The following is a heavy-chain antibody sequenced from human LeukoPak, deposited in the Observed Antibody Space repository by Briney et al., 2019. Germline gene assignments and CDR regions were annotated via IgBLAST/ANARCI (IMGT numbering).Heavy chain of an antibody. Sequence: RASETLSLTCTVSGGSISSYYWSWIRQPPGKGLEWIGYIYYSGSTNYNPSLKSRVTISVDTSKNQFSLKLSSVTAADTAVYYCARYSRAPTNYYYGMDVWGQGTTVTVSS. CDR1: GGSISSYY. J-gene: IGHJ6*02. CDR3: ARYSRAPTNYYYGMDV. V-gene: IGHV4-59*01. CDR2: IYYSGST. D-gene: IGHD6-13*01.